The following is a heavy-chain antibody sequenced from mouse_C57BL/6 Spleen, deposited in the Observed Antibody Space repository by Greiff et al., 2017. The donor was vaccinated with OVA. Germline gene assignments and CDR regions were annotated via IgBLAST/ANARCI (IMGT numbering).Heavy chain of an antibody. J-gene: IGHJ1*03. Sequence: DVMLVESGGGLVKPGGSLKLSCAASGFTFSDYGMHWVRQAPEKGLEWVAYISSGSSTIYYADTVKGRFTISRDNAKNTLFLQMTSLRSEDTAMYYCARSSYYDYGGYFDVWGTGTTVTVSS. CDR1: GFTFSDYG. CDR2: ISSGSSTI. V-gene: IGHV5-17*01. CDR3: ARSSYYDYGGYFDV. D-gene: IGHD2-4*01.